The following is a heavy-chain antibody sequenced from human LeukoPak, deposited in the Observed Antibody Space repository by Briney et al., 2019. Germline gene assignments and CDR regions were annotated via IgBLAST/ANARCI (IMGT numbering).Heavy chain of an antibody. CDR3: ARSGLVAPDY. CDR1: GGSFSGYY. CDR2: INYSGST. J-gene: IGHJ4*02. Sequence: SETLSLTCVVYGGSFSGYYWSWIRQPPGKGLEWIGEINYSGSTNYNPSLKSRVTISVDTSKNQFSLKLSSVTAADTSVYYCARSGLVAPDYWGQGTLVTVSS. D-gene: IGHD5-12*01. V-gene: IGHV4-34*01.